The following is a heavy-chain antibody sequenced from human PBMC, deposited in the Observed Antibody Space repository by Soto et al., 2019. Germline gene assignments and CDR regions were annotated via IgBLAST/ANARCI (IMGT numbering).Heavy chain of an antibody. V-gene: IGHV3-7*01. D-gene: IGHD6-19*01. CDR3: ARALTDSSGWFRFDY. CDR2: IKQDGSQK. Sequence: GGSLRLSCAVSGFTFSSYWMSWVRQAPGKGLEWVANIKQDGSQKYYVDSVKGRFTISRDNAKNSLSLQMNSLRAEDTAVFYCARALTDSSGWFRFDYWGQGTLVTVYS. J-gene: IGHJ4*02. CDR1: GFTFSSYW.